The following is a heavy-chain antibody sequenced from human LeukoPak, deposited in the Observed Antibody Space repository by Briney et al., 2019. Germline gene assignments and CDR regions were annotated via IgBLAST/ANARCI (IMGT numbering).Heavy chain of an antibody. Sequence: GGSLRLSCAASGFTFSSYSMNWVRQAPGKGLEWVSYISSSSSTIYYADSVKGRFTISRDNAKNSLYLQMNSLRDEDTAVYYCARDPSGSWYGGGYYFDYWGQGTLVTVSS. V-gene: IGHV3-48*02. CDR2: ISSSSSTI. D-gene: IGHD6-13*01. J-gene: IGHJ4*02. CDR3: ARDPSGSWYGGGYYFDY. CDR1: GFTFSSYS.